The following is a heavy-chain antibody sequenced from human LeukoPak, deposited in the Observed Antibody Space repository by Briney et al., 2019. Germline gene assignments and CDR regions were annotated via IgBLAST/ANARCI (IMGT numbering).Heavy chain of an antibody. CDR2: IYYIGST. D-gene: IGHD6-6*01. CDR1: GGSISSYY. V-gene: IGHV4-59*01. J-gene: IGHJ4*02. Sequence: SETLSLTCTVSGGSISSYYWSLIRQPPRKGLDWIGYIYYIGSTNYNPPLKRRVTISVDTSTNQFSLKLSSVTAADTAVSYCARLAPDSSSTLEVFDYWGQGTLVTVSS. CDR3: ARLAPDSSSTLEVFDY.